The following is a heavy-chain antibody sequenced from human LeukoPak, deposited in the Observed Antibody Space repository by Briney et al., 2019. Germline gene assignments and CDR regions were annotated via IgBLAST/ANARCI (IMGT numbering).Heavy chain of an antibody. D-gene: IGHD2-15*01. J-gene: IGHJ6*02. V-gene: IGHV3-11*03. CDR1: GFTFSDYY. Sequence: GGSLRLSCAASGFTFSDYYMSWIRQAPGKGLEWVSYISSSSSYTNYADSVKGRFTISRDNAKNSLYLQMNSLRAEDTAVYYCARVYCSGGSCYSGYYGMDVWGQGTMVTVSS. CDR3: ARVYCSGGSCYSGYYGMDV. CDR2: ISSSSSYT.